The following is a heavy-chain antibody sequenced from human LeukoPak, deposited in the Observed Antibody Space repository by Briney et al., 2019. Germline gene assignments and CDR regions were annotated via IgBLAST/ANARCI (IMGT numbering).Heavy chain of an antibody. J-gene: IGHJ5*02. CDR1: GYTFTSYD. D-gene: IGHD3-3*01. CDR2: MNPNSGNT. CDR3: ARGSNYDFWSGYFYNWFGP. V-gene: IGHV1-8*01. Sequence: ASVKVSCKASGYTFTSYDINWVRQATGQGLEWMGWMNPNSGNTGYAQKFQGRVTMTRNTSISTAYMELSSLRSEDTAVYYCARGSNYDFWSGYFYNWFGPWGQGTLVTVSS.